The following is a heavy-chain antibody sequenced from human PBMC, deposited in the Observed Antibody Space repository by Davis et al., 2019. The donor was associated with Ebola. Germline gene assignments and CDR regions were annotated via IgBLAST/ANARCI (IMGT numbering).Heavy chain of an antibody. CDR2: IDWDDYT. Sequence: SGPTLVKPTQTLTLTCTFSGFSLSTSGMCVTWVRQPPGKALEWLARIDWDDYTYFSTSLKTRLTISKDTSKNQVVLTMTNMDPVDTGTYYCARIVEGSGSSAFDYWGQGTLVTVSS. J-gene: IGHJ4*02. V-gene: IGHV2-70*11. D-gene: IGHD3-10*01. CDR1: GFSLSTSGMC. CDR3: ARIVEGSGSSAFDY.